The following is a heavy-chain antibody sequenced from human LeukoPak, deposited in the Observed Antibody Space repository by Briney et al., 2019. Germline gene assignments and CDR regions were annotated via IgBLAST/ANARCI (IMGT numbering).Heavy chain of an antibody. CDR2: IYHSGST. Sequence: PSETLSLTCAVSGYSISSGYYWGWIRQPPGKGLEWIGSIYHSGSTYYNPSLKSRVTISVDTSKNQFSLKLSSVTAADTAVYYRARDKPRLDIVVVPAVFDYWGQGTLVTVSS. V-gene: IGHV4-38-2*02. J-gene: IGHJ4*02. CDR3: ARDKPRLDIVVVPAVFDY. D-gene: IGHD2-2*01. CDR1: GYSISSGYY.